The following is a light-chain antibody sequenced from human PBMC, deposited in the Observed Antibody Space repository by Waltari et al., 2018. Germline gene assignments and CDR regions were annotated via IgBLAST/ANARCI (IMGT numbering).Light chain of an antibody. Sequence: DLQLTQSPSFLSASVGDRVTITCRASQAISSYLAWYQQKPGKAPNLLIYAASTLQRGVPSRFSGSGAGTEFTLTISSLQPEDFATYYCQQVDNYPIFTFGPGTKVEIK. CDR1: QAISSY. J-gene: IGKJ3*01. CDR2: AAS. CDR3: QQVDNYPIFT. V-gene: IGKV1-9*01.